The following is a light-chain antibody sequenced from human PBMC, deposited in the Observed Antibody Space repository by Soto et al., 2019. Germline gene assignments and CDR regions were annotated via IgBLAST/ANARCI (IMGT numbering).Light chain of an antibody. CDR2: DVN. Sequence: QSALTQPPSASGSPGQSVAISCTGTASDIGGYTFVSWYQQHPGKAPKLLIYDVNKRPSGVPDRFSGSKSGNTASLTVSGLQAEDEADYCCSAHGGTNPDVFGTGTKVTVL. V-gene: IGLV2-8*01. CDR1: ASDIGGYTF. CDR3: SAHGGTNPDV. J-gene: IGLJ1*01.